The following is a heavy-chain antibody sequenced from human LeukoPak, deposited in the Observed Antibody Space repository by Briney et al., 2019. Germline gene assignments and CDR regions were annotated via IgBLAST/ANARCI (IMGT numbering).Heavy chain of an antibody. CDR2: ISHEGSAK. Sequence: GGSLRLSCAASGFPFGSYGMHWVRQAPGKGLEWLAVISHEGSAKFHADSVRGRFTISRDNSKNMFYLQMNSLRADDTAVYYCARTREQWQVLDYWGQGTLVIVSS. J-gene: IGHJ4*02. D-gene: IGHD6-19*01. CDR3: ARTREQWQVLDY. V-gene: IGHV3-30*03. CDR1: GFPFGSYG.